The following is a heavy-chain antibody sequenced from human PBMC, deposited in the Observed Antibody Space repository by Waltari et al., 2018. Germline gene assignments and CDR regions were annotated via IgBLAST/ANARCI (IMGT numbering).Heavy chain of an antibody. CDR2: INYDGSQK. Sequence: EVQLVESGGGLVQPGGSLGLSCGPSGFTFSRYWMSWGRQTPGKGLEWVANINYDGSQKYYVDSVKGRFTISRDNAKNSVYLQMNSLRVEDTAVYYCAKSRGFEYWGQGTLITVSS. J-gene: IGHJ4*02. CDR3: AKSRGFEY. V-gene: IGHV3-7*01. D-gene: IGHD2-2*01. CDR1: GFTFSRYW.